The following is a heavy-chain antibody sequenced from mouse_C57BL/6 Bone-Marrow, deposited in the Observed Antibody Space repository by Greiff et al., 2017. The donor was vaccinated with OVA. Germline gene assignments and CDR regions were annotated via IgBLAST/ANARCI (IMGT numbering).Heavy chain of an antibody. V-gene: IGHV1-26*01. J-gene: IGHJ2*01. CDR3: ARGGTGYYFDY. CDR2: INPNHGGT. Sequence: EVQLQQSGPELVKPGASVKISCKASGYTFTDYYMNWVKQSHGKSLEWIGDINPNHGGTSYNQKFKGKATLTVDKSSSTAYMELRSLTSEDSAVYYCARGGTGYYFDYWGQGTTLTVSS. CDR1: GYTFTDYY. D-gene: IGHD3-3*01.